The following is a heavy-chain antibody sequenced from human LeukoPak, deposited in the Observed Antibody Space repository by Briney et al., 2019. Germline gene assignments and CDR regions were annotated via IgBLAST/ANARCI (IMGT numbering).Heavy chain of an antibody. D-gene: IGHD3-22*01. V-gene: IGHV3-23*01. Sequence: GGSLRLSCAASGFTFSSYAMNWVRQAPGKGLEWVSGISGSGGSTYYADSVKGRFTISRDNSKNTLYLQMNSLRAEDTAVYYCAKGGLYYYDSSGYSDYWGQGTLVTVSS. J-gene: IGHJ4*02. CDR1: GFTFSSYA. CDR2: ISGSGGST. CDR3: AKGGLYYYDSSGYSDY.